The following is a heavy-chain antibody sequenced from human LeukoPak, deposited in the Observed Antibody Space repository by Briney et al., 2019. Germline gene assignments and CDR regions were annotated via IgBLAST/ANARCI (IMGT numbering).Heavy chain of an antibody. CDR1: GFTFSSYS. CDR2: ISSSSSYI. Sequence: GGSLRLSCAASGFTFSSYSMNWVRQAPGKGLEWVSSISSSSSYIYYADSVKGRFTISRDNAKNSLYLQMNSLRAEDTAVYYCARVRMGIAAAGNNWFDPWGQGTLVTVSS. V-gene: IGHV3-21*01. D-gene: IGHD6-13*01. J-gene: IGHJ5*02. CDR3: ARVRMGIAAAGNNWFDP.